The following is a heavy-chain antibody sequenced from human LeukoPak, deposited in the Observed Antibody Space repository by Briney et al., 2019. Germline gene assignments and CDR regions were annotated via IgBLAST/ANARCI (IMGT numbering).Heavy chain of an antibody. CDR2: ISSSSSYI. D-gene: IGHD3-3*01. V-gene: IGHV3-21*01. J-gene: IGHJ4*02. Sequence: GGSLRLSCAASGXTFSSYSMNWVRQAPGKGLEWVSSISSSSSYIYYADSVKGRFTISRDNAKNSLYLQMNSLRAEDTAVYYCARDQGVLRFLEWLSPLDYWGQGTLVTVSS. CDR1: GXTFSSYS. CDR3: ARDQGVLRFLEWLSPLDY.